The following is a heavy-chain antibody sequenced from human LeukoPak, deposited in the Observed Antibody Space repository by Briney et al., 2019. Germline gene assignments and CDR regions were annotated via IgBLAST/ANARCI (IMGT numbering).Heavy chain of an antibody. V-gene: IGHV3-23*01. Sequence: QPGGSLRLSCAASGFTFGSYAMTWVRQAPGKGLEWVSHISGSGGNTYHADSVKGRFTISRDNSKNTVYLQMNSLRAEDTAVYYCAKTTAGHSSGRDPGWSVDYWGQGTLVTVSS. CDR2: ISGSGGNT. CDR3: AKTTAGHSSGRDPGWSVDY. D-gene: IGHD6-19*01. CDR1: GFTFGSYA. J-gene: IGHJ4*02.